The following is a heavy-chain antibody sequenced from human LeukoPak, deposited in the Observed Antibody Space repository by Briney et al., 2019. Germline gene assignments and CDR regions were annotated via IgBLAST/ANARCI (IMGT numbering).Heavy chain of an antibody. Sequence: GASVKVSCKASGYTFTSYGISWVRQAPGQGLEWMGRIIPTLEIANYAQKFQGRITITADKSTSTAYMELSSLRPEDTAVYYCARVISGTWLWFWGQGTLVTVSS. D-gene: IGHD1-14*01. CDR2: IIPTLEIA. CDR1: GYTFTSYG. V-gene: IGHV1-69*04. J-gene: IGHJ4*02. CDR3: ARVISGTWLWF.